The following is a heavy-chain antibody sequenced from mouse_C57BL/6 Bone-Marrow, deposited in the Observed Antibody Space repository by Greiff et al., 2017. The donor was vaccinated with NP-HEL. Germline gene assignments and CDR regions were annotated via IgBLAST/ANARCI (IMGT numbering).Heavy chain of an antibody. V-gene: IGHV1-53*01. CDR3: ARRSGIYYGNYTYAMDY. CDR1: GYTFTSHR. J-gene: IGHJ4*01. Sequence: QVQLQQPGTELVKPGASVKLFRKASGYTFTSHRMPWVKQRPGQGLEWIGNINSSNGGTNYNEKFKSKATLTVDKSSSTAYIQLSSLTSEDSAVYDCARRSGIYYGNYTYAMDYWGQGTSVTVSS. D-gene: IGHD2-1*01. CDR2: INSSNGGT.